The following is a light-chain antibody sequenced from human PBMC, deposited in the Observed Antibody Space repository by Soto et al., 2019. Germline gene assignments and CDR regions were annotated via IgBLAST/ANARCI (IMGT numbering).Light chain of an antibody. CDR1: QSISTW. J-gene: IGKJ2*01. Sequence: DIRMTQSPSTVSASVGDGVTITCRARQSISTWLAWYQQKPGKAPNLLIYDASTLESGGPSGFSGSGSGTEFTLTISSLQPDDSATYYCQQYNSYPYTFGQGTKLEIK. CDR2: DAS. CDR3: QQYNSYPYT. V-gene: IGKV1-5*01.